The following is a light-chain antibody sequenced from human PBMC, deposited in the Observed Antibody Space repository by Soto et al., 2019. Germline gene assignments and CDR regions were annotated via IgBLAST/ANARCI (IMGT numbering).Light chain of an antibody. V-gene: IGKV3-11*01. CDR1: QRISTN. CDR2: DAS. Sequence: IVMTQSPDTLSVSPGEGATLSCRASQRISTNLAWYQQRPGQAPRLLIYDASNRATGIPARFSGSGSGTDFTLTISSLEPEDIAVYYCQQRSNWRVTFGGGTKVEIK. CDR3: QQRSNWRVT. J-gene: IGKJ4*01.